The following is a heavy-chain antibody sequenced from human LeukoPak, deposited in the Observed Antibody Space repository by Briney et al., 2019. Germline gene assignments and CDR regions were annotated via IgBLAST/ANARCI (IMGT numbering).Heavy chain of an antibody. D-gene: IGHD3-10*01. Sequence: ASVKVSCKASGGTFSSYGISWVRQAPGQGLEWMGGIIPSFGTANYAQKFQGRVTITANESTRTAYMELSSLRSEDTAVYYCARLSTGGYYYGSEFDYWGQGTLVTVSS. V-gene: IGHV1-69*01. CDR1: GGTFSSYG. CDR3: ARLSTGGYYYGSEFDY. J-gene: IGHJ4*02. CDR2: IIPSFGTA.